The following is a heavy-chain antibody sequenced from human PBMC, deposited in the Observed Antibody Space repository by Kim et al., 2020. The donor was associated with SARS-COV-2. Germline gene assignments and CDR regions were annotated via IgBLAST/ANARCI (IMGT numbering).Heavy chain of an antibody. V-gene: IGHV4-39*01. CDR1: GGSISSSSYY. CDR2: IYYSGST. Sequence: SETLSLTCTVSGGSISSSSYYWGWIRQPPGKGLEWIGSIYYSGSTYYNPSLKSRVTISVDTSKNQFSLKLSSVTAADTAVYYCASNSETYSSSWYTNPPPGEFDPWGQGTLVTVSS. J-gene: IGHJ5*02. D-gene: IGHD6-13*01. CDR3: ASNSETYSSSWYTNPPPGEFDP.